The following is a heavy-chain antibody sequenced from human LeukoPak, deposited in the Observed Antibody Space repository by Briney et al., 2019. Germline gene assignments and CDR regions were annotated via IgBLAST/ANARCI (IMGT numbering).Heavy chain of an antibody. Sequence: PGGTLRLSCATSGYSFSSYGMNWVRQAPGKGLEWVSAISGGGGSTYYADSVKGRFTISRDNSKNTLYLQMNSLRAEDTAVYYCAKGRAAAAGHPAVNWFDPWGQGTLVTVSS. CDR2: ISGGGGST. CDR1: GYSFSSYG. CDR3: AKGRAAAAGHPAVNWFDP. V-gene: IGHV3-23*01. J-gene: IGHJ5*02. D-gene: IGHD6-13*01.